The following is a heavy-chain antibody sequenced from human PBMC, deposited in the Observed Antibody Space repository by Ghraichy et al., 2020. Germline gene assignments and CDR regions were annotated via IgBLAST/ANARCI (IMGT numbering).Heavy chain of an antibody. Sequence: GGSLRLSCAASGFTFSSYAMSWVRQAPGKGLEWVSAISGSVGSAYYADSVKGRFTISRDNSKNTLYLQMNNLRAEDTAVYYCAKDCYDILTGYPFYFDFWGQGTLVTVSS. V-gene: IGHV3-23*01. J-gene: IGHJ4*02. CDR2: ISGSVGSA. D-gene: IGHD3-9*01. CDR3: AKDCYDILTGYPFYFDF. CDR1: GFTFSSYA.